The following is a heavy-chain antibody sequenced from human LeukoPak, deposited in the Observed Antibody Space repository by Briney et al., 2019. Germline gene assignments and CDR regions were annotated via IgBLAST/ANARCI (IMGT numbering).Heavy chain of an antibody. J-gene: IGHJ4*02. Sequence: GGSLRLSCAASGFTFSSYEMSWFRQAPGKGLEWVSGFSVSDKTTYYADSVKGRFTISRDNSKNTLYLQINSLRAEDTAVYYCAKDPSVYYGDYIIRWGQGTLVIVSS. CDR2: FSVSDKTT. V-gene: IGHV3-23*01. CDR3: AKDPSVYYGDYIIR. D-gene: IGHD4-17*01. CDR1: GFTFSSYE.